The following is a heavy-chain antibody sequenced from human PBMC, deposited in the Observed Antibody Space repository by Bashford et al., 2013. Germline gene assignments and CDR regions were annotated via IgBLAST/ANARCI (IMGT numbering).Heavy chain of an antibody. Sequence: GGSRETLLCRLWIRLQQVLDALGPPHSRARGWVWVARTDEYGSLTTYADSVKGRFTISRDNSKNMVYLQMNSLRAEDTAVYYCARGLPYSSSWSEGDWFDPWGQGCWSPSPQ. V-gene: IGHV3-74*03. CDR1: IRLQQVL. CDR3: ARGLPYSSSWSEGDWFDP. D-gene: IGHD6-13*01. CDR2: TDEYGSLT. J-gene: IGHJ5*02.